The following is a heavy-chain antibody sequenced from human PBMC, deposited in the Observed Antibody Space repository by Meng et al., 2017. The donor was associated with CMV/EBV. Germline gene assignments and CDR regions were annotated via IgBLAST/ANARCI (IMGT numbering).Heavy chain of an antibody. D-gene: IGHD2-21*01. CDR3: ARDLCGGDCYSAHYYYYYGMDV. J-gene: IGHJ6*02. Sequence: ASVKVSCKASGYTFTGYYMHWVRQAPGQGLEWMGWINPNSRGTNYAQKFQGRVTMTRDTSISTAYMELSRLRSDDTAVYYCARDLCGGDCYSAHYYYYYGMDVWGQGTTVTVSS. CDR1: GYTFTGYY. V-gene: IGHV1-2*02. CDR2: INPNSRGT.